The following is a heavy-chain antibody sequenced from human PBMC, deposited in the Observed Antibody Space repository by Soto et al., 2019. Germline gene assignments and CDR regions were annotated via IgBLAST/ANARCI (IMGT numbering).Heavy chain of an antibody. J-gene: IGHJ6*02. CDR2: ISYDGSNK. V-gene: IGHV3-30-3*01. Sequence: QVQLVESGGGVVQPGRSLRLSCAASGFTFSSYAMHWVRQAPGKGLEWVAVISYDGSNKYYADSVKGRFTISRDNSKNTLYLQMSSLRAEDTAVYYCARDGALLGMDYYYYGMDVWGQGTTVTVSS. CDR3: ARDGALLGMDYYYYGMDV. D-gene: IGHD7-27*01. CDR1: GFTFSSYA.